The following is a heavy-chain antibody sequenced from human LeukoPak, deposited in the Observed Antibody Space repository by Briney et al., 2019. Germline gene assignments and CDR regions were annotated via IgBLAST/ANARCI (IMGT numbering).Heavy chain of an antibody. CDR1: GFTFSSYG. Sequence: GGSLRLSCAASGFTFSSYGMHWVRQAPGKGLEWVAVISYDGSNKYYADSVKGRFTISRDNSRNTLYLQMNSLRAEDTAVYYCAKGVAGTPYYYYGMDVWGQGTTVTVSS. V-gene: IGHV3-30*18. CDR2: ISYDGSNK. CDR3: AKGVAGTPYYYYGMDV. J-gene: IGHJ6*02. D-gene: IGHD6-19*01.